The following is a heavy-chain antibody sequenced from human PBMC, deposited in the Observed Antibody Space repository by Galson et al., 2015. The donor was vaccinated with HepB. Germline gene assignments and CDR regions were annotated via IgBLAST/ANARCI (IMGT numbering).Heavy chain of an antibody. CDR2: IRSNGGST. CDR1: GFTFSSYA. D-gene: IGHD2-15*01. V-gene: IGHV3-64*01. J-gene: IGHJ3*02. CDR3: ARDLGVVAATGAFDI. Sequence: SLRLACAASGFTFSSYAMHWVRQAPGKGLEYVSAIRSNGGSTYYANSVKGRFTISRDNSKNTLYLQMGSLRAEDMAVYYCARDLGVVAATGAFDIWGQGTMVTVSS.